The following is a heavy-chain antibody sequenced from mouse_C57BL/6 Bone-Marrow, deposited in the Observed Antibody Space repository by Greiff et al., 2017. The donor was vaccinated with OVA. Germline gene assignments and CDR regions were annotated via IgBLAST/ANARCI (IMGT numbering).Heavy chain of an antibody. CDR2: ISNGGGST. CDR3: ARRSNGFAY. D-gene: IGHD2-5*01. V-gene: IGHV5-12*01. Sequence: EVKLMESGGGLVQPGGSLKLSCAASGFTFSDYYMYWVRQTPEKRLEWVAYISNGGGSTYYPDTVKGRFTISRDNAKNTLYLQMSRLKSEDTAMYYCARRSNGFAYWGQGTLVTVSA. CDR1: GFTFSDYY. J-gene: IGHJ3*01.